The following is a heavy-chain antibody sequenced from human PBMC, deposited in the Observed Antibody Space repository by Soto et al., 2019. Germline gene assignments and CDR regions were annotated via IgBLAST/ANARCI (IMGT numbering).Heavy chain of an antibody. V-gene: IGHV1-69*01. J-gene: IGHJ6*02. CDR3: ARDYGSGKSYYYFGMDV. CDR1: GGTFSSYA. D-gene: IGHD3-10*01. Sequence: QVQLVQSGAEVKKPGSSVKVSCKASGGTFSSYAISWVRQAPGQGLEWMGGIIPIFGTANYAQKFQGRGTITEDESTSTAYMELSSLRSEDTAVYYCARDYGSGKSYYYFGMDVWGQGTTVNVSS. CDR2: IIPIFGTA.